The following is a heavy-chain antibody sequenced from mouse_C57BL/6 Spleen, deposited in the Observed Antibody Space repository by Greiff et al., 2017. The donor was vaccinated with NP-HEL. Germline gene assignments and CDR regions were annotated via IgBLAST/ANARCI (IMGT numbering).Heavy chain of an antibody. CDR3: ASRYDDAMDY. CDR1: GYSFTGYY. CDR2: INPSTGGT. D-gene: IGHD2-12*01. J-gene: IGHJ4*01. V-gene: IGHV1-42*01. Sequence: EVQLQQSGPELVKPGASVKISCKASGYSFTGYYMNWVKQSPEKSLEWIGEINPSTGGTTYNQKFKAKATLTVDKSSSTAYMQLKSLTSEDSAVYYCASRYDDAMDYWGQGTSVTVSS.